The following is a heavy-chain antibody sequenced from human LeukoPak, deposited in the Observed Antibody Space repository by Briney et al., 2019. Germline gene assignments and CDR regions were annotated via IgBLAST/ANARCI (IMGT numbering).Heavy chain of an antibody. CDR3: ARDGYSGSYYRLYYFFMDV. CDR1: GGSISSSSCY. J-gene: IGHJ6*03. V-gene: IGHV3-23*01. D-gene: IGHD1-26*01. Sequence: ETLSLTCTVSGGSISSSSCYWGWIRQPPGKGLEWVSSISGSGDNMDYADSVKGRFTISRDNSENTLYLQMNSLRGEDTAVYYCARDGYSGSYYRLYYFFMDVWGKGTTVTVSS. CDR2: ISGSGDNM.